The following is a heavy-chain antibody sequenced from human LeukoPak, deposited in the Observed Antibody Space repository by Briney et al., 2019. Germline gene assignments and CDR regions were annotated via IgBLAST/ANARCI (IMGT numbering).Heavy chain of an antibody. V-gene: IGHV3-23*01. Sequence: PGGSLRLSCAASGLTFSSYDMSWVRQAPGKGLEWVSAISGSSGHKYYADSVKRRFTISRDNSKNTLYLQMTSLRGEDTAVYSCAKVGFSEMEWLLYSDHWGQGTLVTVSS. D-gene: IGHD3-3*01. J-gene: IGHJ4*02. CDR3: AKVGFSEMEWLLYSDH. CDR1: GLTFSSYD. CDR2: ISGSSGHK.